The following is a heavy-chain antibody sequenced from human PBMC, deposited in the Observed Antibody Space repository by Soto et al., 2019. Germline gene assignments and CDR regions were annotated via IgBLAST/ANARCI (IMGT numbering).Heavy chain of an antibody. J-gene: IGHJ4*02. Sequence: EVQLLESGGGLVQPGGSLRLSCAASGFTFSSYAMSWVRQAPGKGLEWVSAISGSGGSTYYADSVKGRFTISRDNSKNTLYLQRSSMRAEDTAVYYCAYSSTPFDYWGQGTLVTVSS. CDR3: AYSSTPFDY. CDR1: GFTFSSYA. CDR2: ISGSGGST. V-gene: IGHV3-23*01. D-gene: IGHD6-13*01.